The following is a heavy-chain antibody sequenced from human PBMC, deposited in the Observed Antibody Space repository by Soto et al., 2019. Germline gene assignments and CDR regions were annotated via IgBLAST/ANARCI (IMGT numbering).Heavy chain of an antibody. D-gene: IGHD2-15*01. V-gene: IGHV3-33*01. CDR2: IWYDGSLK. Sequence: QVQLVESGGGVVQPGRSLRLSCAASGFTFNTYGMNWVSQAPGKGLEWVAIIWYDGSLKYYADSMKGRFTISRDNSKNSMSLQMNSLRAEDTAVYYCARVGCTGGSCKPYAYYAMDVWGQGTTVTVSS. CDR3: ARVGCTGGSCKPYAYYAMDV. J-gene: IGHJ6*02. CDR1: GFTFNTYG.